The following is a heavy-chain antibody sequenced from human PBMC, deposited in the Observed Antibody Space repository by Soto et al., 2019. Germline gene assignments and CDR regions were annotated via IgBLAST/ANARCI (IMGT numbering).Heavy chain of an antibody. J-gene: IGHJ3*02. CDR1: GFTVSSYW. D-gene: IGHD3-22*01. Sequence: LRLSCAASGFTVSSYWMSWVRQAPGKGLEWXANIKQDGSEKYYVDSVKGRFTISRDNAKNSLYLQMNSLRAEDTAVYYCARDPTGIYYDSSGYYHGDAFDIWGQGTMVTV. CDR2: IKQDGSEK. V-gene: IGHV3-7*01. CDR3: ARDPTGIYYDSSGYYHGDAFDI.